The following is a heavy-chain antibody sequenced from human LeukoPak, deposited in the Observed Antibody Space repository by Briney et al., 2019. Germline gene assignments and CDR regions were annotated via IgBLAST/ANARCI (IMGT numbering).Heavy chain of an antibody. Sequence: SVTVSCKASGGTFSSYAISWVRQAPGQGLEWMGGIIPIFGIANYAQKFQGRVTITADKSTSTAYMGLSSLRSEDTAVYYCASRFLYCSGGSCYGTLGAFDIWGQGTMVTVSS. CDR2: IIPIFGIA. CDR1: GGTFSSYA. D-gene: IGHD2-15*01. V-gene: IGHV1-69*10. J-gene: IGHJ3*02. CDR3: ASRFLYCSGGSCYGTLGAFDI.